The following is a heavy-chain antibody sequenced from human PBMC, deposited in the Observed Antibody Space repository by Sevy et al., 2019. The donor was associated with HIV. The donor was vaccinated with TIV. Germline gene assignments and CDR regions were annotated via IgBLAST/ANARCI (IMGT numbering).Heavy chain of an antibody. Sequence: ASVKVSCKASGYTFTGQYIHWVRQAPGQGLEWMGWINPNSGDTNYAQEFQGRVTMTMDKSISPAYMELSGLKSDDTAVYYCSRDLRLRGYSYGCFDYWGQGTLVTVSS. V-gene: IGHV1-2*02. J-gene: IGHJ4*02. CDR3: SRDLRLRGYSYGCFDY. CDR2: INPNSGDT. CDR1: GYTFTGQY. D-gene: IGHD5-18*01.